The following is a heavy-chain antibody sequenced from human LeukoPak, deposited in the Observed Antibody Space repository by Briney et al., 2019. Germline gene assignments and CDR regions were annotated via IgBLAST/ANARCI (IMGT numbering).Heavy chain of an antibody. D-gene: IGHD3-22*01. CDR3: AKGRGYDSGAYNYAFSDY. J-gene: IGHJ4*02. CDR2: IWYDGSNK. CDR1: GFTFSNYG. V-gene: IGHV3-33*06. Sequence: GGSLRLSCAASGFTFSNYGMHWVRQAPGKGLEWVAVIWYDGSNKYHADSVKGRFTISRDNSKNTLYLQMNSLRAEDTAVYYCAKGRGYDSGAYNYAFSDYWGQGTLVTVSS.